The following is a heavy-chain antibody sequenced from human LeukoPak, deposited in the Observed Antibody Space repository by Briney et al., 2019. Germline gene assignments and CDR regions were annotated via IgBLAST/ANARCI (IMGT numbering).Heavy chain of an antibody. Sequence: PGGSLRLSCAASGFTFRSYAIHWVRQAPGKGLEGVAVDGNNNYYRDSVKGRFTISRDNSKNTVYLQMNSLRAEDTAMYFCAREAYSAYDVGFEDWGQGTLVTVSS. CDR3: AREAYSAYDVGFED. D-gene: IGHD5-12*01. V-gene: IGHV3-30-3*01. CDR1: GFTFRSYA. J-gene: IGHJ4*02. CDR2: DGNNN.